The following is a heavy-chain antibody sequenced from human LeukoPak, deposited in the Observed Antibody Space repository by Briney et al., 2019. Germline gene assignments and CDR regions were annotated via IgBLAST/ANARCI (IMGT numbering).Heavy chain of an antibody. CDR2: IIPIFGTA. CDR3: AGAIFGVVTSYYYYYYYMDV. Sequence: SVKVSCKASGGTFSSYAISWVRQAPGQGLEWMGGIIPIFGTANYAQKFQGRVTITTDVSTSTAYMELSSLRSEDTAVYYCAGAIFGVVTSYYYYYYYMDVWGKGTTVTVSS. D-gene: IGHD3-3*01. V-gene: IGHV1-69*05. CDR1: GGTFSSYA. J-gene: IGHJ6*03.